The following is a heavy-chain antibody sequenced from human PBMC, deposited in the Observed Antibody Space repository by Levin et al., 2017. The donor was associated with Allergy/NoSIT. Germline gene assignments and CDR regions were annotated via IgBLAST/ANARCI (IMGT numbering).Heavy chain of an antibody. V-gene: IGHV4-30-4*01. CDR1: GGSIRSGDYY. D-gene: IGHD3-3*01. CDR3: ARGYWVTIFGVVVENDAFDI. J-gene: IGHJ3*02. Sequence: SQTLSLTCTVSGGSIRSGDYYWSWIRQPPGKGLEWIGYIYYSGSTYYNPSLKSRVTISVDTSKNQFSLKLSSVTAADTAVYYCARGYWVTIFGVVVENDAFDIWGQGTMVTVSS. CDR2: IYYSGST.